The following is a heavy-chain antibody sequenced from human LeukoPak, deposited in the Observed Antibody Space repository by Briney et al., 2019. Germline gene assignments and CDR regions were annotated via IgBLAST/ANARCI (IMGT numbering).Heavy chain of an antibody. CDR1: GFTFDDYA. Sequence: GGSLRLSRAASGFTFDDYAMHWVRQAPGKGLEWVSGINWNGGSTGYVDSVKGRFTISRDNAKNSLYLQMNSLRAEDTALYYCARGIDDGDNWFDSWGQGTLVTVSS. J-gene: IGHJ5*01. V-gene: IGHV3-20*04. D-gene: IGHD1-1*01. CDR2: INWNGGST. CDR3: ARGIDDGDNWFDS.